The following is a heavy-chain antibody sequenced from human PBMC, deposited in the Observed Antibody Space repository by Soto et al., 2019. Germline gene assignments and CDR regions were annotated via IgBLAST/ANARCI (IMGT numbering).Heavy chain of an antibody. Sequence: QPGGSLRLSCAASGFTFDDFAMCWVRQVPGKGLEWISLVNWGGDTTFYAESVKGRFIISRDNSKNSVYLQMNSLRSEDSAVYYCTKGATVTTHYQYYGMDVWGQGTTVTVSS. J-gene: IGHJ6*02. V-gene: IGHV3-43D*04. CDR1: GFTFDDFA. D-gene: IGHD4-17*01. CDR3: TKGATVTTHYQYYGMDV. CDR2: VNWGGDTT.